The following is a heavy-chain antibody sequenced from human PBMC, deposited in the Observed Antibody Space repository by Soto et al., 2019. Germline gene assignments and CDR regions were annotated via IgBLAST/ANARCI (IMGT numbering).Heavy chain of an antibody. V-gene: IGHV4-30-4*01. CDR3: AGEPKGGPAAGAIEI. J-gene: IGHJ3*02. D-gene: IGHD6-25*01. CDR1: GGSINSGDYY. CDR2: IFYTGSP. Sequence: SETLSLTCAVSGGSINSGDYYWTWIRQPPGKDLEWIGFIFYTGSPYYNPSLKSRIAISVDTSENQFSLNLTSVTAADTAVYFCAGEPKGGPAAGAIEIWGQGTMVIVSS.